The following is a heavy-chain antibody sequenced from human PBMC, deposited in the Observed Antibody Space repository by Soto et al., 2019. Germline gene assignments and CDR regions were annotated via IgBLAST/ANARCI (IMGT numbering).Heavy chain of an antibody. CDR1: GVSFNNNG. CDR2: VSPPFRTS. Sequence: QVQLVQSGAEVKKPGSSVKVSCKTSGVSFNNNGIGWVRQAPGHGLEWMGGVSPPFRTSNYARKFQGRISNTADASTGTVNMERSSLTSEDTAQYYCARVLYYGSGSYSPYGMDVWGQGTTVTVSS. V-gene: IGHV1-69*01. J-gene: IGHJ6*02. D-gene: IGHD3-10*01. CDR3: ARVLYYGSGSYSPYGMDV.